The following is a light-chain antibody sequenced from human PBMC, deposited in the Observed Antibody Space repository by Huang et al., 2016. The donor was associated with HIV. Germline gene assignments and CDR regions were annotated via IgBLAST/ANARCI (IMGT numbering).Light chain of an antibody. Sequence: IVLTQSPATLSWYPGEKVTLSCRASQSVGNYIAWYQQHPGQAPKLLIYDTSNRATGTPVRFSGRGSGTDFTLTSSSLESEDFAVYYCQQRSSGVTFGGGTKVQVK. CDR2: DTS. V-gene: IGKV3-11*01. J-gene: IGKJ4*01. CDR3: QQRSSGVT. CDR1: QSVGNY.